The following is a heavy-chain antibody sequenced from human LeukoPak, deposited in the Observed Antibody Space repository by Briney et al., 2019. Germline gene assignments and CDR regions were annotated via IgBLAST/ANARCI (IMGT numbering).Heavy chain of an antibody. CDR2: INHSGST. CDR3: ARTRGTVVVAARGFVDY. V-gene: IGHV4-34*01. D-gene: IGHD2-15*01. CDR1: GGSFSGYY. J-gene: IGHJ4*02. Sequence: SETLSLTCAVYGGSFSGYYWSRIRQPPGKGLEWIGEINHSGSTNYNPSLKSRVTISVDTSKNQFSLKLSSVTAADTAVYYCARTRGTVVVAARGFVDYWGQGTLVTVSS.